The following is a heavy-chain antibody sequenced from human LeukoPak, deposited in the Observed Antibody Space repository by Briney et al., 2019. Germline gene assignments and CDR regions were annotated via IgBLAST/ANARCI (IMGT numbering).Heavy chain of an antibody. D-gene: IGHD3-3*01. V-gene: IGHV3-23*01. CDR2: ISGSGGST. Sequence: GGSLRLSCAASGFTFSSYAMSWVRQAPGKGLEWVSAISGSGGSTYYADSVKGRFTISRDNSKNTLYLQMNSLRAEDTAVYYCARMEVDYDFWSGYIGDAFDIWGQGTMVTVSS. J-gene: IGHJ3*02. CDR3: ARMEVDYDFWSGYIGDAFDI. CDR1: GFTFSSYA.